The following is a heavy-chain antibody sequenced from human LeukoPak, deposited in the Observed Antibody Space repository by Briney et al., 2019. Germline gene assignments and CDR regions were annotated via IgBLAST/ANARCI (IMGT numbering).Heavy chain of an antibody. CDR3: ARTYYYGSGSYSEYYFDY. Sequence: GASVKVSCKASGYTFTSYYMHWVRQAPGQGLEWMGIINPSGGSTSYAQKFQGRVTMTRDTSTSTVYVELSSLRSEDTAVYYCARTYYYGSGSYSEYYFDYWGQGTLVTVSS. J-gene: IGHJ4*02. D-gene: IGHD3-10*01. V-gene: IGHV1-46*01. CDR2: INPSGGST. CDR1: GYTFTSYY.